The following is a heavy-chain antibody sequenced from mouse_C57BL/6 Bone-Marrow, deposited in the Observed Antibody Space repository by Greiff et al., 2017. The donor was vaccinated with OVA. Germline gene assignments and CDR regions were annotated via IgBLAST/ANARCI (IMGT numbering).Heavy chain of an antibody. V-gene: IGHV1-72*01. D-gene: IGHD1-1*01. CDR3: ARGISTVVAHYYAMDY. Sequence: QVQLQQPGAELVKPGASVKLSCKASGYTFTSYWMHWVKQRPGRGLEWIGRIDPNSGGTKYNEKFKSKATLTVDKPSSTAYMQLSSLTSEDSAVYYCARGISTVVAHYYAMDYGGQGTSVTVSS. J-gene: IGHJ4*01. CDR2: IDPNSGGT. CDR1: GYTFTSYW.